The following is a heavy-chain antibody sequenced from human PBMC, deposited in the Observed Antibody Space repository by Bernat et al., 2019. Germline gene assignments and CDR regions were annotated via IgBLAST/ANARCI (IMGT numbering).Heavy chain of an antibody. CDR2: INHSGST. CDR1: GGSFSGYY. Sequence: QVQLQQWGAGLLKPSETLSLTCAVYGGSFSGYYWSWIRQPQGKGLEWIGEINHSGSTNYNPSLKSRVTISVDTSKNQFSLKLSSVTAADTAVYYCARGLRYFDWLPRYYFDYWGQGTLVTVSS. J-gene: IGHJ4*02. D-gene: IGHD3-9*01. CDR3: ARGLRYFDWLPRYYFDY. V-gene: IGHV4-34*01.